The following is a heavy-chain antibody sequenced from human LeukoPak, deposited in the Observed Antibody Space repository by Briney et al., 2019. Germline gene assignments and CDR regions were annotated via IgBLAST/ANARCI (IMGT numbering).Heavy chain of an antibody. CDR1: GFTFSSYA. CDR2: IGGSGGST. CDR3: AKGARGYYYYGMDV. V-gene: IGHV3-23*01. Sequence: GGSLRLSCAASGFTFSSYAMSWVRQAPGKGLEWVSAIGGSGGSTYYADSVKGRFTISRDNSKNTLYLQMNSLRAEDTAVYYCAKGARGYYYYGMDVWGQGTTVTVSS. J-gene: IGHJ6*02.